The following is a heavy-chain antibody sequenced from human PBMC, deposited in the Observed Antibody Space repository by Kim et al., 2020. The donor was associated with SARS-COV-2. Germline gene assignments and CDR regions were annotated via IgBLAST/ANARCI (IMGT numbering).Heavy chain of an antibody. Sequence: QTYQGRVTITADESTSTAYMELSSLRSEDTAVYYCARGHIVATTGGYFQHWGQGTLVTVSS. J-gene: IGHJ1*01. D-gene: IGHD5-12*01. V-gene: IGHV1-69*01. CDR3: ARGHIVATTGGYFQH.